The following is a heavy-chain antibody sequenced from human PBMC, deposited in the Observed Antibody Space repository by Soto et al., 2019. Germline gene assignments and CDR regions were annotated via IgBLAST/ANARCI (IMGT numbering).Heavy chain of an antibody. CDR1: GGTFSSYA. D-gene: IGHD3-16*01. CDR3: AREQGDYDYVWGSYRAGFYFDY. V-gene: IGHV1-69*01. CDR2: NIPIFGTA. J-gene: IGHJ4*02. Sequence: QVQLVQSGAEVKKPGSSVKVSCKASGGTFSSYAISWVRQAPRQGLEWMGGNIPIFGTANYAQKFQGRVTITADESTSTAYMELSSLISEDTAVYYCAREQGDYDYVWGSYRAGFYFDYWGQGTLVTVSS.